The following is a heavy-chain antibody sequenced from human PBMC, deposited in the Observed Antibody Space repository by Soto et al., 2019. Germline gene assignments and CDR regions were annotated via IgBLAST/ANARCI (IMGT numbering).Heavy chain of an antibody. V-gene: IGHV4-39*01. Sequence: SETLSLTCAISGDSVNSGGDPWGWIRQPPGKGLEWIGSIYYSGSTYYNPSLKSRVTISVDTSKNQFSLKLGSVTAADTAVYYCARHGTYYYYYGMDVWGQGTTVTVSS. J-gene: IGHJ6*02. CDR3: ARHGTYYYYYGMDV. CDR1: GDSVNSGGDP. CDR2: IYYSGST. D-gene: IGHD6-13*01.